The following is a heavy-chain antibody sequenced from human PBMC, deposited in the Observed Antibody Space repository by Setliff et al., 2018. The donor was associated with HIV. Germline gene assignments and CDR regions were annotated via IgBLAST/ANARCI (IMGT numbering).Heavy chain of an antibody. D-gene: IGHD5-12*01. CDR2: IRYTGNDK. Sequence: PGGSLRLSCAASGFTFSSYGIHWVRQAPGKGLEWVAFIRYTGNDKSYADSVKGRFTISRDNSKNTLYLEMNSLRVDDTAVYYCARDPVATIPRGFDIWGQGTMVTVSS. CDR3: ARDPVATIPRGFDI. CDR1: GFTFSSYG. J-gene: IGHJ3*02. V-gene: IGHV3-30*02.